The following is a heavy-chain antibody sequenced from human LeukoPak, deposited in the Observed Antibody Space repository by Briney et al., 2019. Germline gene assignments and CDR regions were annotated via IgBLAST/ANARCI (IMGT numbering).Heavy chain of an antibody. V-gene: IGHV3-23*01. Sequence: GGSLRLSCAASGFTFSNYWMHWVRQAPGKGLEWVSAISGSGGTTYYADSVKGRFTISRDNSMNTLYLQMNSLRAEDTAVYSCAKDRLGALLYFDSWGQGTLVTVSS. J-gene: IGHJ4*02. CDR1: GFTFSNYW. D-gene: IGHD1-26*01. CDR3: AKDRLGALLYFDS. CDR2: ISGSGGTT.